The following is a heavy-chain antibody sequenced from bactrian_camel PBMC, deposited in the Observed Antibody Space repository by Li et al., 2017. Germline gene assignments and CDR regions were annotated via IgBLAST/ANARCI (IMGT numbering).Heavy chain of an antibody. V-gene: IGHV3S54*01. CDR1: GRNFEGTY. J-gene: IGHJ4*01. CDR2: IYSHGGGV. CDR3: AAGYGCLTSIHNLDVAPVRY. Sequence: VQLVESGGGSVQAGGSLRLSCSASGRNFEGTYMGWFRQAPGKEREAVAIIYSHGGGVYYPDSVKGRFTISQDDAKNTLYLEMNSLKPEDTAMYYCAAGYGCLTSIHNLDVAPVRYWGQGTQVTVS. D-gene: IGHD5*01.